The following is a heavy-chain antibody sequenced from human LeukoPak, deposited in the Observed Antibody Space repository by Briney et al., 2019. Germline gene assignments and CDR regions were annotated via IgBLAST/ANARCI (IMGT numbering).Heavy chain of an antibody. D-gene: IGHD2-21*02. Sequence: GSLRLSCRVSGGYFGEHSFTWVRQAPGKGLEWVGLIKINLQCGETFYASSGAGRCTISIEDSTRSAFLLMDTVELEDTGVYYCGRGLVVVVTNYMDVWGRGTTVTVSS. CDR3: GRGLVVVVTNYMDV. CDR1: GGYFGEHS. CDR2: IKINLQCGET. V-gene: IGHV3-49*04. J-gene: IGHJ6*03.